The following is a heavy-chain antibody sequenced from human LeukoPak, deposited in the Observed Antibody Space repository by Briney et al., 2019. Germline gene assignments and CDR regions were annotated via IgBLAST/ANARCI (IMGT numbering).Heavy chain of an antibody. CDR1: GGSISSYY. CDR3: ARFDYRINWFDP. J-gene: IGHJ5*02. V-gene: IGHV4-59*01. D-gene: IGHD4-11*01. Sequence: PSGTLSLTCTVSGGSISSYYWSWIRQPPGKGLEWIGYIYYSGSTNYNPSLKSRVTISVDTSKNQFSLKLSSVTAADTAVYYCARFDYRINWFDPWGQGTLVTVSS. CDR2: IYYSGST.